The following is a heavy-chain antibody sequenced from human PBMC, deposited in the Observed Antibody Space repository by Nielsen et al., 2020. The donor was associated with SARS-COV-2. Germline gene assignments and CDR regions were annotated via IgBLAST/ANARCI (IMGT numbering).Heavy chain of an antibody. CDR3: AKDSSPATYSGWFDY. D-gene: IGHD6-19*01. Sequence: GESLKISCAASGFTFDDYGMSWVRQAPGKGLEWVSGINWNGGSTGYADSVKGRFTISRDNAKNSLYLQMNSLRAEDTALYYCAKDSSPATYSGWFDYWGQGTLVTVSS. CDR2: INWNGGST. CDR1: GFTFDDYG. V-gene: IGHV3-20*04. J-gene: IGHJ4*02.